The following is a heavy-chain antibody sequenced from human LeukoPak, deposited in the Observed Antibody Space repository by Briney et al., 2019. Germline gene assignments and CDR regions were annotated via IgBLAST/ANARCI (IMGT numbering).Heavy chain of an antibody. CDR3: ARDLPSDYYDSSGYQGFEY. CDR2: INPNRGST. CDR1: GYTFTGYY. D-gene: IGHD3-22*01. Sequence: ASVKVSCKASGYTFTGYYMHWVRQAPGQGLGWMGWINPNRGSTNYAQNFKGRVTITRDMSISTAYMELSRLRSDDTAVYYCARDLPSDYYDSSGYQGFEYWGQGTLVTVSS. V-gene: IGHV1-2*02. J-gene: IGHJ4*02.